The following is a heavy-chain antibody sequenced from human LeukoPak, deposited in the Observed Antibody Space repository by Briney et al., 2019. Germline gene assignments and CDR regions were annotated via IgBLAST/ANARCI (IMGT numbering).Heavy chain of an antibody. CDR3: TRDLASSGWYFLGVSYYYMDV. CDR1: GFTFGDYA. V-gene: IGHV3-49*01. CDR2: IRSKAYGGTT. Sequence: GGSLRLSCTASGFTFGDYAMSWFRQAPGKGLEWVGFIRSKAYGGTTEYAASVKGRFTISRDGSKSIAYLQMNSLKTEDTAVYYCTRDLASSGWYFLGVSYYYMDVWGKGTTVTVSS. J-gene: IGHJ6*03. D-gene: IGHD6-19*01.